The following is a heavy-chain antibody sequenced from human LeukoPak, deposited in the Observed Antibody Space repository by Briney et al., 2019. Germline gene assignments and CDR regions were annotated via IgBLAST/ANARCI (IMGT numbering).Heavy chain of an antibody. V-gene: IGHV3-7*01. CDR2: IKHDGSEK. D-gene: IGHD1-26*01. CDR1: GFTFSIHW. Sequence: GSLRLSCAASGFTFSIHWMTWVRQAPGKGLEWVANIKHDGSEKYYVDSVKGRFTISRDNAKNSVYLQMNSLRAEDTAVYYYGRDGYSGNYRIDDNWGQGTLVTVSS. J-gene: IGHJ4*02. CDR3: GRDGYSGNYRIDDN.